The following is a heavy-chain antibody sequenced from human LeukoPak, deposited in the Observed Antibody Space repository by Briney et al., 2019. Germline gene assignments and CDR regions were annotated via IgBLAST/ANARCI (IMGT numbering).Heavy chain of an antibody. CDR1: VYTFTSYY. Sequence: ASVKVSCKAPVYTFTSYYMHWVRQAPGQGLERMGIINPSGGSTSYAQKFQGRVTMTRDTSTSTVYMELSSLRSEDTAVYYCARDRGGFDYWGQGTLVTVSS. CDR3: ARDRGGFDY. V-gene: IGHV1-46*01. J-gene: IGHJ4*02. D-gene: IGHD3-16*01. CDR2: INPSGGST.